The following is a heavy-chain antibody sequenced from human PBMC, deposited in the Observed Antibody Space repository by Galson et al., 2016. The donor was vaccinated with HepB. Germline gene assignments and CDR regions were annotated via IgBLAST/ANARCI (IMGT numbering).Heavy chain of an antibody. CDR2: VNPNSGDT. V-gene: IGHV1-8*01. CDR1: GFTFTNYN. Sequence: SVKVSCKASGFTFTNYNINWVRQAPGQGLEWMGWVNPNSGDTGYAQKFQGTVTMTRNTSISTAYMELSSQRAEDTAVYFCARDGPHYVLRKYYVMDVWGKGTTVTVSS. CDR3: ARDGPHYVLRKYYVMDV. D-gene: IGHD2-8*01. J-gene: IGHJ6*04.